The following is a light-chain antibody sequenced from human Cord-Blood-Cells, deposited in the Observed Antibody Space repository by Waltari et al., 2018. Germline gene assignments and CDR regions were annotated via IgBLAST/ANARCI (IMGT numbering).Light chain of an antibody. Sequence: SYELTQPPSVSVSPGQTASLTRSGGKLGDKYACWYQQKPGQSPVLVIYQDSKRPSGIPERFSGSNSGNTATLTISGTQAMDEADYYCQAWDSSTVVFGGGTKLTVL. CDR1: KLGDKY. V-gene: IGLV3-1*01. CDR2: QDS. J-gene: IGLJ2*01. CDR3: QAWDSSTVV.